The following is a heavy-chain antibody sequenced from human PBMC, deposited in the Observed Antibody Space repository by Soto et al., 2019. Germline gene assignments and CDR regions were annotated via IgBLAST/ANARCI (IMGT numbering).Heavy chain of an antibody. J-gene: IGHJ4*02. Sequence: SETLSLPCTVSGGSVRDYHWSWIRQPPGKGLEWIGYMHNSGSTTDNPSLTSRVTMSVDTSRNQFSLELKSVTAADTAVYYCARQRLGELYWGIVDSWGQGTLVTVSS. CDR2: MHNSGST. V-gene: IGHV4-59*02. CDR1: GGSVRDYH. D-gene: IGHD3-16*01. CDR3: ARQRLGELYWGIVDS.